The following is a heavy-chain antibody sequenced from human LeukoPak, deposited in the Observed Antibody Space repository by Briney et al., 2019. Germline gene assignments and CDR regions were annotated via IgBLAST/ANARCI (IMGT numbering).Heavy chain of an antibody. J-gene: IGHJ6*02. Sequence: GGSLRLSCAASGFTFSSYAMSWVRQAPGKGLEWVSAISGSGGSTYYADPVKGRFTISRDNSKNTLYLQMNSLRAEDTAVYYCAKEGIPGEDSSSWYEGIYYYYGMDVWGQGTTVTVSS. V-gene: IGHV3-23*01. CDR1: GFTFSSYA. D-gene: IGHD6-13*01. CDR3: AKEGIPGEDSSSWYEGIYYYYGMDV. CDR2: ISGSGGST.